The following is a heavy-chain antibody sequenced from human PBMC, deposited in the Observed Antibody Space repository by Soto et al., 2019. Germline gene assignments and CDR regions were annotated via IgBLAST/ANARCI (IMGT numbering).Heavy chain of an antibody. CDR2: IHSDGSST. CDR3: ARVDRGALDL. Sequence: EVQLVESGGGLVQPGESLRLSCAASGFTFSYYWMHWVRQAPGKGLVWVSRIHSDGSSTTYADSVKGRFYISSDNATNTVALQVNCLRVDDTALYYCARVDRGALDLWGQGTVVTVSS. J-gene: IGHJ3*01. D-gene: IGHD1-26*01. V-gene: IGHV3-74*01. CDR1: GFTFSYYW.